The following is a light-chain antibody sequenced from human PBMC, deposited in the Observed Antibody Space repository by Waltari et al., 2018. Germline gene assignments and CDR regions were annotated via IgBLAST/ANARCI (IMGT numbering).Light chain of an antibody. CDR3: SSYTTTDTRV. CDR1: SRDVGHYDL. CDR2: DVR. V-gene: IGLV2-14*03. J-gene: IGLJ3*02. Sequence: QSALTPPASVSASPGQSINISCSGTSRDVGHYDLVSWYRQYPGKAPKLIIYDVRTRPSGVSDRFSGDKSGNTASLTISGLRAEDEADYYCSSYTTTDTRVFGGGTKVTVL.